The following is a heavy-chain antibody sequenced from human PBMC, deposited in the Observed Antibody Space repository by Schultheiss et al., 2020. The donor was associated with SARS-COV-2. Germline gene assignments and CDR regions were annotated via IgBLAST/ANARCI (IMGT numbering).Heavy chain of an antibody. V-gene: IGHV3-15*01. Sequence: GGSLRLSFVVSGFTFSSYGMHWVRQAPGKGLEWVGRIKSKTDGGTTDYAAPVKGRFTISRDDSKNTLYLQMNSLKTEDTAVYYCTTGSNGSPMTTVTDYWGQGTLVTVSS. D-gene: IGHD4-11*01. CDR1: GFTFSSYG. CDR2: IKSKTDGGTT. CDR3: TTGSNGSPMTTVTDY. J-gene: IGHJ4*02.